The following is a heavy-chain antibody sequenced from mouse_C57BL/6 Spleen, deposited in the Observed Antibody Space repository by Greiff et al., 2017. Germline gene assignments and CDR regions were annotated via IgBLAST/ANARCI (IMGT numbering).Heavy chain of an antibody. Sequence: VQLQQSGPELVKPGDSVKISCKASGYSFTGYFMNWVMQSHGKSLEWIGRINPYNGDTFYNQKFKGKATLPVDKSSSTAHMELRSLTSEDSAVYYCARSEKDYGNWAWFAYWGQGTLVTVSA. D-gene: IGHD2-1*01. CDR2: INPYNGDT. V-gene: IGHV1-20*01. CDR3: ARSEKDYGNWAWFAY. J-gene: IGHJ3*01. CDR1: GYSFTGYF.